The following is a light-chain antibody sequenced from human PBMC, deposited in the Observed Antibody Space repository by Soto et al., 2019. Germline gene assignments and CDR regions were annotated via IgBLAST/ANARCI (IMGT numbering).Light chain of an antibody. V-gene: IGKV3-11*01. CDR3: NEHRNF. Sequence: DIVLTQSLATLSLSPGERATLYCRHSQSVSRKLAWFQQIPGQAPRLLIYDASNTAAGIPARFSGSGSWTDFSHTISSLEPEDFAIYYCNEHRNFFGPVTKVDIK. CDR1: QSVSRK. CDR2: DAS. J-gene: IGKJ3*01.